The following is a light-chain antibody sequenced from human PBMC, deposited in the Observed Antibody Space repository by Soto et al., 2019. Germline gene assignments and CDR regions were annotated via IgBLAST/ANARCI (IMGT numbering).Light chain of an antibody. CDR1: QSVNSR. CDR3: QQRSYWLIT. CDR2: DAS. V-gene: IGKV3-11*01. J-gene: IGKJ5*01. Sequence: ELVFTQSPGTLSLSPGARATLSCRASQSVNSRLAWYQQKPGQAPRLLIYDASNRATGIPARFSGSVYGTDVNLNLSSLETEDGAVYYCQQRSYWLITFGQGTRLEI.